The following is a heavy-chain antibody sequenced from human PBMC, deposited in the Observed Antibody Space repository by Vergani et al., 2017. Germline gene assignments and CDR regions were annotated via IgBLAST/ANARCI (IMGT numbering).Heavy chain of an antibody. CDR1: GFTFSSYA. Sequence: EVQLVESGGGIVKPGGSLRLSCAASGFTFSSYAMSWVRQAPGKGLEWVSAISGSGGSTYYADSVKGRFTISRDNSKNTLYLQMNSLRAEDTAVYYCAKDRRYSSGSKGFDYWGQGTLVTVSS. CDR3: AKDRRYSSGSKGFDY. J-gene: IGHJ4*02. D-gene: IGHD6-19*01. V-gene: IGHV3-23*04. CDR2: ISGSGGST.